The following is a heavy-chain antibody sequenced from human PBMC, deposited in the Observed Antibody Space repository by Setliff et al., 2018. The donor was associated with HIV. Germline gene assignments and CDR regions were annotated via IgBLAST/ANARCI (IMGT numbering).Heavy chain of an antibody. Sequence: PGGSLRLSCAASGFSFSNYWMHWVRQAPGEGLVWVARINGDGSDTSYLDSVKGRFSISRDNAKTSLYLQMTSLRADDTAVYFCARNLGVAALGDDGQVDHYYYYMDVWGKGTTVTVSS. D-gene: IGHD4-17*01. V-gene: IGHV3-74*01. CDR2: INGDGSDT. J-gene: IGHJ6*03. CDR1: GFSFSNYW. CDR3: ARNLGVAALGDDGQVDHYYYYMDV.